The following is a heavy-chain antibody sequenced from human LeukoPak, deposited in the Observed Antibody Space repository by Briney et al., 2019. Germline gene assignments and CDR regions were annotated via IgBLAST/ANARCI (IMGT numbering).Heavy chain of an antibody. CDR2: ISYDGSIN. CDR1: GFTFNSYA. V-gene: IGHV3-30*04. D-gene: IGHD2-15*01. CDR3: ARDRRYCSGGSCYFDYFFDY. J-gene: IGHJ4*02. Sequence: GGSLRLSCEASGFTFNSYAVHWVRQAPGKGLEWVADISYDGSINFYAASVKGRFTISRDNSKNTLYLQMNSLRIDDTALYFSARDRRYCSGGSCYFDYFFDYWGQGTLVTVSS.